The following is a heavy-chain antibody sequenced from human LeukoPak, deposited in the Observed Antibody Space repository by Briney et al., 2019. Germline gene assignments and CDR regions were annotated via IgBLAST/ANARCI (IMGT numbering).Heavy chain of an antibody. CDR2: INHSGST. D-gene: IGHD3-16*02. CDR3: AGGIMITFGGVIGHFDY. Sequence: SETLSLTCAVYGGSFSGFYWSWIRQPPGKGLEWIGEINHSGSTNYNPSLKSRVTISVDTSKNQFSLKLSSVTAADTAVYYCAGGIMITFGGVIGHFDYWGQGTLVTVSS. CDR1: GGSFSGFY. V-gene: IGHV4-34*01. J-gene: IGHJ4*02.